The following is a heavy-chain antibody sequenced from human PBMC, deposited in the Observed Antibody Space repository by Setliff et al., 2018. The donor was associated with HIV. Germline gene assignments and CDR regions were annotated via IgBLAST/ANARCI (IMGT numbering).Heavy chain of an antibody. CDR1: GFNFSSYS. J-gene: IGHJ4*02. CDR3: ARAGVCYDSSGYCVDY. D-gene: IGHD3-22*01. Sequence: AASGFNFSSYSMNWVRQAPGKGLEWVSSISSGSSYIYXAESVKGXXTIXRDNAKNSLYLQMNSLIARETAVYYCARAGVCYDSSGYCVDYWGXGTLVTVSS. V-gene: IGHV3-21*01. CDR2: ISSGSSYI.